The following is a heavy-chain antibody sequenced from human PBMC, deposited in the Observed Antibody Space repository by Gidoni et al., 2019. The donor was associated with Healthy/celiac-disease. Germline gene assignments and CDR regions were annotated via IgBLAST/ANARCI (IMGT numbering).Heavy chain of an antibody. D-gene: IGHD3-10*01. J-gene: IGHJ6*02. CDR3: ARDVGYYGSGSYAYYGMDV. V-gene: IGHV1-2*04. CDR2: INPNSGGT. CDR1: GYTFTGYY. Sequence: QVQLVQSGAEVKKPGASVKVSCKASGYTFTGYYMHWVRQAPGQGLEWMGWINPNSGGTNYAQKFQGWVTMTRDTSISTAYMELSRLRSDDTAVYYCARDVGYYGSGSYAYYGMDVWGQGTTVTVSS.